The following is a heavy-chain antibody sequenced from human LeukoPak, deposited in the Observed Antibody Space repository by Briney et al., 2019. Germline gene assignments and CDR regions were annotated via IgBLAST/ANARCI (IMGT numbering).Heavy chain of an antibody. CDR3: ARGDSGWYYFNY. J-gene: IGHJ4*02. CDR1: GFTFSSYA. V-gene: IGHV3-30-3*01. Sequence: GGSLRLSCAASGFTFSSYAMHWVRQAPGKGLEWVAVISYDGSNKYYADSVKGRFTISRDNSKNTLYLQMNSLRAEDTAVYYCARGDSGWYYFNYWGQGTLVTVSS. D-gene: IGHD6-19*01. CDR2: ISYDGSNK.